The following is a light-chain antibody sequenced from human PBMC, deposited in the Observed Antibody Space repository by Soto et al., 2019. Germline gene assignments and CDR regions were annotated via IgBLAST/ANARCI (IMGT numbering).Light chain of an antibody. CDR3: QQSGNSLWT. CDR2: GAS. J-gene: IGKJ1*01. Sequence: EIVLTQSPGTLSLSPGERATLSCRASQSVSSSNLAWYQQRPGQAPRLLIYGASTRATGIPDRFSGSGSGTDFTLTISRLEPADFAVYYCQQSGNSLWTFGQGTEVEIK. V-gene: IGKV3-20*01. CDR1: QSVSSSN.